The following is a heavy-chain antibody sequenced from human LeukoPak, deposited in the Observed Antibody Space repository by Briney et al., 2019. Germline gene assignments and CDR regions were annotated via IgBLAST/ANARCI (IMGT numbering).Heavy chain of an antibody. D-gene: IGHD3-22*01. Sequence: PGGSLRLSCAASGFTFNSYWMHWVRLVPGKGLVWISCIKGDGSEMRYEDSVKGRFTISRDNAKNTLYLQMSSLRAEDTAIYYCARGGNYALDYVGQGALVTVSS. V-gene: IGHV3-74*01. CDR3: ARGGNYALDY. CDR2: IKGDGSEM. CDR1: GFTFNSYW. J-gene: IGHJ4*02.